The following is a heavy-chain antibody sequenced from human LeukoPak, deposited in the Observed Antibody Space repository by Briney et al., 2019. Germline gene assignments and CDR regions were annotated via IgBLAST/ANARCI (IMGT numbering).Heavy chain of an antibody. CDR3: AKPKGHMVFDY. Sequence: GGSLRLSCAASGFTFSSHGMNWVRQAPGKGLEWVSGISGSGGSTYYADSVKGRFTISRDNSKNTLYLQMNSLRAEDTAVYYCAKPKGHMVFDYWGQGTLVTVSS. V-gene: IGHV3-23*01. D-gene: IGHD3-10*01. CDR1: GFTFSSHG. J-gene: IGHJ4*02. CDR2: ISGSGGST.